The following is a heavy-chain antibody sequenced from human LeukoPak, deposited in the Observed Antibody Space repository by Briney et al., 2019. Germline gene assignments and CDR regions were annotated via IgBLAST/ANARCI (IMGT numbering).Heavy chain of an antibody. D-gene: IGHD3-10*01. V-gene: IGHV4-31*03. J-gene: IGHJ6*03. CDR1: GGSISSGGYY. CDR3: ARGFGNYYYYYMDV. Sequence: SQTLSLTCTVSGGSISSGGYYWSWIRQHPGKGLEWIGYIYYSGSTYYNPSLKSRVIISVDTSKNQFSLKLSSVTAADTAVYYCARGFGNYYYYYMDVWGKGTTVTVSS. CDR2: IYYSGST.